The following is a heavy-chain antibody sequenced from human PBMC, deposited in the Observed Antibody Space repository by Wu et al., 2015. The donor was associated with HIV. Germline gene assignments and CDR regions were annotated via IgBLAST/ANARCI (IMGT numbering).Heavy chain of an antibody. V-gene: IGHV1-58*02. J-gene: IGHJ6*02. CDR1: GFTFTSSA. Sequence: MQLVQSGPEVKKPGTSVKVSCKASGFTFTSSAMQWVRQARGQRLEWIGWIVVGSGNTNYAQKFQERVTITRDMSTSTAYMELSSLRSEDTAVYYCAAGGYSGSYYYNYGMDVWGQGTTVTVPS. D-gene: IGHD1-26*01. CDR3: AAGGYSGSYYYNYGMDV. CDR2: IVVGSGNT.